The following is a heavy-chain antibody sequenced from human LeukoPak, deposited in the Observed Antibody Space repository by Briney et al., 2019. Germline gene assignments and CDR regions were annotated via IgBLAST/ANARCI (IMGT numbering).Heavy chain of an antibody. CDR2: ISSSSSYT. V-gene: IGHV3-11*06. Sequence: PGGSLRLSCAASGFTFSDYYMSWIRQAPGKGLEWVSYISSSSSYTNYADSVEGRFTISRDNAKNSLYLQMNSLRAEDTAVYYCARDVGYIDYWGQGTLVTVSS. J-gene: IGHJ4*02. D-gene: IGHD3-22*01. CDR3: ARDVGYIDY. CDR1: GFTFSDYY.